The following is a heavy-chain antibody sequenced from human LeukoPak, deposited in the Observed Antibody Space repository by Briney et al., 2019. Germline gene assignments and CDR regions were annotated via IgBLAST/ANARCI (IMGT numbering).Heavy chain of an antibody. CDR3: ARDGMTTEDYYYYYGMDV. D-gene: IGHD4-17*01. CDR1: GYTFTSYG. J-gene: IGHJ6*02. Sequence: ASVTVSCKASGYTFTSYGISWVRQAPGQGLEWMGWISAYNGNTNYAQKLQGRVTMTTDTSTSTAYMELRSLRSDDTAVYYCARDGMTTEDYYYYYGMDVWGQGTTVTVSS. V-gene: IGHV1-18*01. CDR2: ISAYNGNT.